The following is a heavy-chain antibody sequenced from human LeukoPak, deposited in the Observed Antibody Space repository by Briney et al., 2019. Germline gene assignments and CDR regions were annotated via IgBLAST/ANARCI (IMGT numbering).Heavy chain of an antibody. Sequence: ASVKVSCKASGYGFTPSYMLWVRQAPGQGLEWMGWINPNSGGTNYAQKFQGRVTMTRDTSISTAYMELSRLRSDDPAVYYCARLAIFICLQIVLGFVYWGQGTLVTVSS. D-gene: IGHD2-8*02. CDR1: GYGFTPSY. CDR2: INPNSGGT. CDR3: ARLAIFICLQIVLGFVY. J-gene: IGHJ4*02. V-gene: IGHV1-2*02.